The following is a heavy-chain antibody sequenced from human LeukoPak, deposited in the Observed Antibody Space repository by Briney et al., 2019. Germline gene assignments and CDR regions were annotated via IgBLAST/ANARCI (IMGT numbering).Heavy chain of an antibody. D-gene: IGHD4-17*01. J-gene: IGHJ4*02. CDR1: GGSFTNFY. CDR3: ARRSTYGFFDY. CDR2: SSHSGNT. Sequence: SETLSLTCAVYGGSFTNFYWSWIRQPPGKGLEWIGESSHSGNTNYNTSLKSRVTISLDTSKKQISLRLTSVTAADTAVYYCARRSTYGFFDYWGQGTLVTVSS. V-gene: IGHV4-34*01.